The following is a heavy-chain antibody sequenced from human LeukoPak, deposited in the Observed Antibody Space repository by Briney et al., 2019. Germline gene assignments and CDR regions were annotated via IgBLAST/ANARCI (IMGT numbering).Heavy chain of an antibody. CDR2: ISSSGSTI. D-gene: IGHD5-18*01. CDR3: AREGGYSYGDNWFDP. Sequence: PGGSLRLSCAASGFTFSSYEMNWVRQAPGKGLEWASYISSSGSTIYYADSVKGRFTISRDNAKNSLYLQMNSLRAEDTAVYYCAREGGYSYGDNWFDPWGQGTLVTVSS. V-gene: IGHV3-48*03. CDR1: GFTFSSYE. J-gene: IGHJ5*02.